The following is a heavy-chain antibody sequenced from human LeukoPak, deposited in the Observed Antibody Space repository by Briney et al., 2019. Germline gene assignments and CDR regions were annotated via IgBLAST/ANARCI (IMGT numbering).Heavy chain of an antibody. Sequence: GGSLRLSCAASGFTFSSYGMSWVRQAPGKGLEWVSAISGSGGSTYYADSVKGRFTIPRDNSKDTLYLQMNSLRAEDTAVYYCAKPYGSGSYLLAYFDYWGQGTLVTVSS. CDR1: GFTFSSYG. CDR2: ISGSGGST. CDR3: AKPYGSGSYLLAYFDY. J-gene: IGHJ4*02. D-gene: IGHD3-10*01. V-gene: IGHV3-23*01.